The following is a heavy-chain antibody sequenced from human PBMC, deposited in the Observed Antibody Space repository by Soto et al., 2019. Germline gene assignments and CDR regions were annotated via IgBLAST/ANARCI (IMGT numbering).Heavy chain of an antibody. J-gene: IGHJ4*02. CDR1: GFTFSSYA. Sequence: EVQLLESGGGLVQPGGSLRLSCAASGFTFSSYAMSWVRQAPGKGLEWVSAISGSGGSTYYADSVKGRFTISRDNSKNTLYLQMNSVRAEDTAVYYCAKDSHYDILAGYYNRFDYGGQGTLVTVSS. CDR3: AKDSHYDILAGYYNRFDY. V-gene: IGHV3-23*01. CDR2: ISGSGGST. D-gene: IGHD3-9*01.